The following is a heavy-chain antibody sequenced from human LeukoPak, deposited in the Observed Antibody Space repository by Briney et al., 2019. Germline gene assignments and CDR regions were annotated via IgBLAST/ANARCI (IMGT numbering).Heavy chain of an antibody. CDR1: GFTFNHHW. CDR2: ISGSGGST. V-gene: IGHV3-23*01. Sequence: GGSLRLSCAASGFTFNHHWMSWVRQAPGKGLEWVSAISGSGGSTYYADSVKGRFTISRDNSKNTLYLQMNSLRAEDTAVYYCASLGYCSSTSCYAWGAYYYYYGMDVWGQGTTVTVSS. J-gene: IGHJ6*02. CDR3: ASLGYCSSTSCYAWGAYYYYYGMDV. D-gene: IGHD2-2*01.